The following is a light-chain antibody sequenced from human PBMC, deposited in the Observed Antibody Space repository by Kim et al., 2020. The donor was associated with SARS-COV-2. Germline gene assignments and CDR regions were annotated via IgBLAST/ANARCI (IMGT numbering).Light chain of an antibody. CDR1: QSIDSY. CDR3: QQRRNWYT. J-gene: IGKJ2*01. Sequence: EIVLTQSPVTLSLSPGERATLSCRASQSIDSYLAWYQHKPGQAPRLLIYDASKRAPGIPASFSGSGSGTDFTLTISSLEPEDFAVYYCQQRRNWYTFGQGTKLEI. CDR2: DAS. V-gene: IGKV3-11*01.